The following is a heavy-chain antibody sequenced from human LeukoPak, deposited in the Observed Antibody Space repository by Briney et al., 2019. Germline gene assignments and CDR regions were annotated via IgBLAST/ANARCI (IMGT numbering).Heavy chain of an antibody. Sequence: SETLSLTCTVSGYSISSGYYWGWIRQPPGKGLEWIGSIYHSGSTYYNPSLKSRVTISVDTSKNQFSLKLSSVTAADTAVYYCARTPEGITIFGVSIKGYFDYWGQGTLVTVSS. CDR2: IYHSGST. V-gene: IGHV4-38-2*02. CDR3: ARTPEGITIFGVSIKGYFDY. D-gene: IGHD3-3*01. CDR1: GYSISSGYY. J-gene: IGHJ4*02.